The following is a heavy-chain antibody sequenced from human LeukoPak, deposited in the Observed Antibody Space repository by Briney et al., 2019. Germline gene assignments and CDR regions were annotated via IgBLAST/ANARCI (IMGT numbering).Heavy chain of an antibody. CDR1: GFTFSSYG. CDR3: AERQWPIDY. J-gene: IGHJ4*02. Sequence: GGSLRLSCAASGFTFSSYGMHWVRQAPGKGLEWVSFIRCDGSNKYYADSVKGRFTISRDNSKNTLYLQMKSLRAEDTAVYYCAERQWPIDYWGQGTLVTVSS. D-gene: IGHD6-19*01. CDR2: IRCDGSNK. V-gene: IGHV3-30*02.